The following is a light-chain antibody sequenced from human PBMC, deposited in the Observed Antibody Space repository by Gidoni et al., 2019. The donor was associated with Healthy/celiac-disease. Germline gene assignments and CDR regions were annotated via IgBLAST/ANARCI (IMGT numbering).Light chain of an antibody. Sequence: QSVLTQPPSVSGAPGQRVTISCTGSSSNIGAGYDVHWYQQLPGTAPKLPIYGNSNRPSGVPDRFSGSKSGTSASLAITGLQAEDEADYYCQSYDSSLHVVFGGGTKLTVL. CDR3: QSYDSSLHVV. V-gene: IGLV1-40*01. CDR2: GNS. CDR1: SSNIGAGYD. J-gene: IGLJ2*01.